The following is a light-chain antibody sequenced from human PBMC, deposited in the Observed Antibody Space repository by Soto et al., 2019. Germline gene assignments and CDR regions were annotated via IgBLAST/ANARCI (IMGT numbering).Light chain of an antibody. V-gene: IGKV3-15*01. Sequence: EIVMTQSPATLSVSPGERATLSCRASQSGSSNFAWYQQKPGQAHRLLIYGASTRATGIPARFSGSGSGTEFTLTISSLQSEDFAVYYCQQYTNWPAWTFGQGTKVEIK. CDR3: QQYTNWPAWT. J-gene: IGKJ1*01. CDR2: GAS. CDR1: QSGSSN.